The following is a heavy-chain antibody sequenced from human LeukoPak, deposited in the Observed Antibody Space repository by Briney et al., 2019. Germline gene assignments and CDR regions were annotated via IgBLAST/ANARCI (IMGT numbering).Heavy chain of an antibody. CDR1: GYTFPSYG. CDR2: ISAYNGNT. D-gene: IGHD2-15*01. Sequence: ASVKVSCKASGYTFPSYGISWVRQAPGQGLEWMGWISAYNGNTNYAQKLQGRVTMTTDTSTSTAYMELRSLRSDDTAVYYCARDGYCSGGSCYLTTGDYWGQGTLVTVSS. CDR3: ARDGYCSGGSCYLTTGDY. V-gene: IGHV1-18*01. J-gene: IGHJ4*02.